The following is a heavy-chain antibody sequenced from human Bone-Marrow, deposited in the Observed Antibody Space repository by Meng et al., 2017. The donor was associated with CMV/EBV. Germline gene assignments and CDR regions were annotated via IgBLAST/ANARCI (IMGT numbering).Heavy chain of an antibody. V-gene: IGHV3-20*04. CDR1: GFKFDDFA. CDR3: ARKGYCTSSICYNLYGMDV. CDR2: INWNAGST. D-gene: IGHD2-8*01. Sequence: SCAASGFKFDDFAMSWVRQAPGKGLEWVSGINWNAGSTDYADSVKGRFAISRDNAQNSLHLQMNSLRVEDTALYYCARKGYCTSSICYNLYGMDVWGQGTAVTVSS. J-gene: IGHJ6*02.